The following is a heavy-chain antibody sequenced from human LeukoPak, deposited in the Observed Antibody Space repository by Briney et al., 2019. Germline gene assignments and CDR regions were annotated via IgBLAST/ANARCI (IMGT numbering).Heavy chain of an antibody. J-gene: IGHJ4*02. CDR2: ISYSGST. CDR3: ARRITGTTSDSFDY. V-gene: IGHV4-39*01. Sequence: SETLSLTCAVSGASITNNNYYWGWIRQPPGRGLEWIGSISYSGSTYYNPSLKSRVTISVDTSKNQFSLKLSSVTAADTALYYCARRITGTTSDSFDYWGQGTLVTVSS. D-gene: IGHD1-20*01. CDR1: GASITNNNYY.